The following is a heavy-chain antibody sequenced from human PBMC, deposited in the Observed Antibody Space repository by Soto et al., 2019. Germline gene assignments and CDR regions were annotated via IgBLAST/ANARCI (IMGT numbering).Heavy chain of an antibody. CDR3: ARDDGQSRDIFDI. CDR1: GYFFTDYY. V-gene: IGHV1-2*02. D-gene: IGHD2-15*01. CDR2: INPNSGGT. J-gene: IGHJ3*02. Sequence: ASVKVSCKASGYFFTDYYIHCVRQAPGQGLEWMGWINPNSGGTTFAEKFEARVTLTRDTSISTVYMELSRLRSDDTAVYYCARDDGQSRDIFDIWGQGTMVTVSS.